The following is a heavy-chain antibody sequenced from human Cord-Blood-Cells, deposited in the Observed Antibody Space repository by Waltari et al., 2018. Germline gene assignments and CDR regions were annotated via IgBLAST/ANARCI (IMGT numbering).Heavy chain of an antibody. CDR3: ASGDTTVVTDY. Sequence: QVQLQQWGAGLLKPSETLSLTCAVYGGSFRGYYWSWLRQPPGKGLEWIGEINHRGSTNYYPSLNSRVTISVDTSNNQFSLKLSSVTAADTAVYYCASGDTTVVTDYWVQGTLVTVSS. V-gene: IGHV4-34*01. CDR2: INHRGST. D-gene: IGHD4-17*01. J-gene: IGHJ4*02. CDR1: GGSFRGYY.